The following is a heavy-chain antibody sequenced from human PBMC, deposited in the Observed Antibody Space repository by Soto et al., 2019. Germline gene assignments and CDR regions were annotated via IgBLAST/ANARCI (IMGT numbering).Heavy chain of an antibody. V-gene: IGHV3-74*01. J-gene: IGHJ4*02. CDR2: INSDGSST. Sequence: PGGSLRLSCAASGFTFSSYWMHWVRQAPGKGLVWVSRINSDGSSTSYADSVKGRFTISRDNAKNTLYLQMNSLRAEDTAVYDCARDAYGDGNFDYWGQGTLVTVSS. CDR3: ARDAYGDGNFDY. CDR1: GFTFSSYW. D-gene: IGHD4-17*01.